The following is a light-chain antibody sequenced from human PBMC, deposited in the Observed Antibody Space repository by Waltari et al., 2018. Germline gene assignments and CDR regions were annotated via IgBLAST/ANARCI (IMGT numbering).Light chain of an antibody. CDR2: ELS. CDR1: SSSGGRYTF. CDR3: CSYVGSGTWV. Sequence: QSALTHPASVSGSPGQSITISSPGTSSSGGRYTFVFWFQQHPGKTPKSMIYELSKRPSGVSNRFSGSKSGNTASLTISGLQAEDEADYYCCSYVGSGTWVFGGGTRLTVL. V-gene: IGLV2-23*02. J-gene: IGLJ3*02.